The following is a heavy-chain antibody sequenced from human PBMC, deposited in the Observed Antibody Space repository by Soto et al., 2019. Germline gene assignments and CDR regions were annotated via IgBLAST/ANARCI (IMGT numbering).Heavy chain of an antibody. J-gene: IGHJ5*02. CDR1: GGSISSSNW. CDR3: VRGWAGTTSWWFDT. Sequence: SETLSLTCTVSGGSISSSNWWSWVRQPPGKGLERIGEINHSGTTNYNPSLKSRVSISVDKSKNQFSLKLSSVTASDTAVYYCVRGWAGTTSWWFDTWGQGTLVTVSS. CDR2: INHSGTT. D-gene: IGHD1-1*01. V-gene: IGHV4-4*02.